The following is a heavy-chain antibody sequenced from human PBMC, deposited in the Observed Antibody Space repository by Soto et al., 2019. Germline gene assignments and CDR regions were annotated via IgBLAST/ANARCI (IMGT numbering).Heavy chain of an antibody. V-gene: IGHV5-51*01. CDR2: IYPGGSDI. Sequence: GESLKISCKGSEYSFTSFWIGWVRQMPGKGLEWMGIIYPGGSDIKYSPSFEGQVTISVDKSISTAYLQWSSLKASDTAMYYCARHVQTTTWFNFDYWGLGAPVTVSS. J-gene: IGHJ4*02. D-gene: IGHD3-9*01. CDR1: EYSFTSFW. CDR3: ARHVQTTTWFNFDY.